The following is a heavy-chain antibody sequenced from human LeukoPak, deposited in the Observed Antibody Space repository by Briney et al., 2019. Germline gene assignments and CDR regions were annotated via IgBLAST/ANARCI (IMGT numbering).Heavy chain of an antibody. CDR3: ARAPSVGVVVPFDY. D-gene: IGHD2-2*01. J-gene: IGHJ4*02. CDR1: GGSISSYY. Sequence: SETLSLTCTVSGGSISSYYWSWIRQPPGKGLEWIGYIYYSGSTNYNPSLKSRVTISVDTSKNQFSPKLSSVTAADTAVYYCARAPSVGVVVPFDYWGQGTLVTVSS. V-gene: IGHV4-59*01. CDR2: IYYSGST.